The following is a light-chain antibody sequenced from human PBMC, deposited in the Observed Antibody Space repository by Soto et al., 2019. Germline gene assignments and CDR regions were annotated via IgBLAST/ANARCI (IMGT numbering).Light chain of an antibody. Sequence: QSVLTQPASVSGSPGQSITISCTGTSSDVGGYNYVSWYQHHPGKAPKLMIYDVTNRPSGVSNRFSGSKSGNTASLTISGLQAEDEADYYCSSYSSSSTLVFGGRTKLTVL. CDR2: DVT. CDR1: SSDVGGYNY. J-gene: IGLJ2*01. CDR3: SSYSSSSTLV. V-gene: IGLV2-14*03.